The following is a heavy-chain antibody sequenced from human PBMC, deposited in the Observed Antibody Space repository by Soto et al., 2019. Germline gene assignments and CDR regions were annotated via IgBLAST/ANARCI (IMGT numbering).Heavy chain of an antibody. Sequence: ASVKVSCKASGGTFSSYAISWVRQAPGQGLEWMGGIIPIFGTANYAQKFQGRVTITADESTSTAYMELSSLKASDTAMYYCARGQSWLDPWGQGTMVTVYS. CDR3: ARGQSWLDP. CDR2: IIPIFGTA. J-gene: IGHJ5*02. CDR1: GGTFSSYA. V-gene: IGHV1-69*13.